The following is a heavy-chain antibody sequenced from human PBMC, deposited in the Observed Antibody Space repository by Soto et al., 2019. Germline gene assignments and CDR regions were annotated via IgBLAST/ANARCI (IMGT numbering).Heavy chain of an antibody. V-gene: IGHV1-69*01. J-gene: IGHJ6*02. D-gene: IGHD2-15*01. CDR1: GGTFSSYA. CDR3: AREECSGGSCYSGYYYYGMDV. CDR2: IIPIFGTA. Sequence: QVQLAQSGAEVKKPGSSVKVSCKASGGTFSSYAISWVRQAPGQGLEWMGGIIPIFGTANYAQKFQGRVTITADESTSTAYMELSSLRSEDTAVYYCAREECSGGSCYSGYYYYGMDVWGQGTTVTVSS.